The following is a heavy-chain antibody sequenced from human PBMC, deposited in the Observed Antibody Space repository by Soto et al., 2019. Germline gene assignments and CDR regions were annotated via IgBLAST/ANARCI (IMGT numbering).Heavy chain of an antibody. D-gene: IGHD6-13*01. CDR2: INSDGSST. V-gene: IGHV3-74*01. J-gene: IGHJ6*02. CDR1: GFTFSSYW. Sequence: EVQLVESGGGLVQPGGSLRLSCAASGFTFSSYWMHWVRQAPGKGLVWVSRINSDGSSTSYADSVKGRFTISRDNAKNTPYLQMNSLRAEDTAVYYCARAPIAAAGVGYGMDVWGQGTTVTVSS. CDR3: ARAPIAAAGVGYGMDV.